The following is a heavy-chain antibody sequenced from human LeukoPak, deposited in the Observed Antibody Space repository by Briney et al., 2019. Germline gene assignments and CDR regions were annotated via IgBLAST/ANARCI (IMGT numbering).Heavy chain of an antibody. CDR1: GGSINSHY. CDR3: TRDRRDGYNYVDI. CDR2: VSFSGST. J-gene: IGHJ4*02. D-gene: IGHD5-24*01. V-gene: IGHV4-59*11. Sequence: SETLSLTCTVPGGSINSHYWSWIRQPPGKGLEWIAFVSFSGSTDYNPSLKSRVTVSVDTSKNQFSLKLSSVTAADTAVYYCTRDRRDGYNYVDIWSQGTLVTVSS.